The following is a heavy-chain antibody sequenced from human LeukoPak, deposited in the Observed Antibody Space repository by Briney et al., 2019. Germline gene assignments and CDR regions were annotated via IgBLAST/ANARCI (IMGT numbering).Heavy chain of an antibody. Sequence: GGSLRLSCAASGFTFSSDAMSWVRQAPGKGLEWVSAISGSGGSTYYADSVKGRFTISRDSSKNTLYLQMNSLRAEDTAVYYCAKDLFKGDYSYFDYWGQGTLVTVSS. V-gene: IGHV3-23*01. CDR3: AKDLFKGDYSYFDY. CDR1: GFTFSSDA. CDR2: ISGSGGST. D-gene: IGHD4-17*01. J-gene: IGHJ4*02.